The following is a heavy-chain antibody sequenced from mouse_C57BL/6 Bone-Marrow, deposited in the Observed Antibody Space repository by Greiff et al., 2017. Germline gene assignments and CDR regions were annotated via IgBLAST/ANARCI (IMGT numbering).Heavy chain of an antibody. D-gene: IGHD3-3*01. V-gene: IGHV1-64*01. CDR2: IHPNSGST. CDR3: ARKGDSWFAY. CDR1: GYTFTSYW. Sequence: QVQLQQPGAELVKPGASVKLSCKASGYTFTSYWMHWVKQRPGQGLEWIGMIHPNSGSTNYNEKFKSKATLTVDKSSSTAYMQLSSLASEDSAVYYCARKGDSWFAYWGQGTLVTVSA. J-gene: IGHJ3*01.